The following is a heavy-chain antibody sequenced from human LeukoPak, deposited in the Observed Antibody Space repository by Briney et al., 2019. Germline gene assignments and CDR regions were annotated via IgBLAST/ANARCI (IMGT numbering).Heavy chain of an antibody. V-gene: IGHV4-59*12. D-gene: IGHD3-22*01. CDR2: IYYRVTS. J-gene: IGHJ5*02. Sequence: SESLSLTCTVSGDSITTYYWSWIRQPPGKGLEWIGYIYYRVTSDYNPSLKSRVTMSVDMSTRQISLKLSSVTAADTAVYYCAGEKLGYYDGSGRGWFDPWGQGTLVTVSS. CDR1: GDSITTYY. CDR3: AGEKLGYYDGSGRGWFDP.